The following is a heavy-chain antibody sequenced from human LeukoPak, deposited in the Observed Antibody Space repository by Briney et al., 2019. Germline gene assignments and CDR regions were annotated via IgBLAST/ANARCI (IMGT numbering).Heavy chain of an antibody. V-gene: IGHV4-39*01. CDR2: IYYSGST. J-gene: IGHJ5*02. Sequence: PSETLSLTCTVSGGSISSSSYYWGWIRQPPGKGLEWIGSIYYSGSTYYNPSLKSRVTISVDTSKNQFSLKLSSVTAADTAVYYCARGGSRRPGSYNWFDPWGQGTLVTVSS. CDR1: GGSISSSSYY. D-gene: IGHD1-26*01. CDR3: ARGGSRRPGSYNWFDP.